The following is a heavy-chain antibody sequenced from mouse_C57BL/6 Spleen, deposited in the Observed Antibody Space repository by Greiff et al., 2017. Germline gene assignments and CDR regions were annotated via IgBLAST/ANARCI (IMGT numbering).Heavy chain of an antibody. CDR3: AREATTVVNYFGY. CDR1: GYSFTDYN. Sequence: VQLQQSGPELVKPGASVKISCKASGYSFTDYNMNWVKQSTGKSLEWIGVINPNYGTTSYNQKFKGKTTLTVDQSSSTAYMQLNSLTSEDSAVYYCAREATTVVNYFGYWGQGTTLTVSS. V-gene: IGHV1-39*01. J-gene: IGHJ2*01. D-gene: IGHD1-1*01. CDR2: INPNYGTT.